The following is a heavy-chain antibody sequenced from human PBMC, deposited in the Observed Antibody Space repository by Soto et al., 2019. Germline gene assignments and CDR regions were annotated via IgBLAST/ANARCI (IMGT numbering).Heavy chain of an antibody. CDR1: GGSISSYY. V-gene: IGHV4-4*07. D-gene: IGHD6-6*01. CDR3: ARENHDGLNSSSPVGTPYYFDY. CDR2: IYTSGST. Sequence: PSETLSLTCTVSGGSISSYYWSWIRQPAGKGLEWIGRIYTSGSTNYNPSLKSRVTMSVDTSKNQFSLKLSSVTAADTAVYYCARENHDGLNSSSPVGTPYYFDYWGQGTLVTVSS. J-gene: IGHJ4*02.